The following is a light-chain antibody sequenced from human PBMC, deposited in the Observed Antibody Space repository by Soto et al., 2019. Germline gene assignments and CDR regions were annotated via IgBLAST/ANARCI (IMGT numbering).Light chain of an antibody. CDR3: KSYAGSNTDV. CDR1: SSDIGVYDF. J-gene: IGLJ1*01. CDR2: EVV. Sequence: QSVLTQPASVSGSPGQSITISCTGTSSDIGVYDFVSWYQHHPGKAPRLIIYEVVQRPSGVPDRFSGSKSGNTASLTVSGLQAADEADYFCKSYAGSNTDVFGSGTKLTVL. V-gene: IGLV2-8*01.